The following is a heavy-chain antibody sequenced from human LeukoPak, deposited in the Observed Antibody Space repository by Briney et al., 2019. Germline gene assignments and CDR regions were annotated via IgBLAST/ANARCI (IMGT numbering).Heavy chain of an antibody. V-gene: IGHV3-15*01. CDR3: ARDSYGGYSV. J-gene: IGHJ4*02. CDR2: IKSKTDGGTT. CDR1: GFTFSDAW. Sequence: GGSLRLSCAASGFTFSDAWMTWVRQGPGKGLEWVGRIKSKTDGGTTDYAAPVKGRFTISRDDSKNTLYLQMDSLKIEDTAVYYCARDSYGGYSVWSQGTLVTVSS. D-gene: IGHD4-23*01.